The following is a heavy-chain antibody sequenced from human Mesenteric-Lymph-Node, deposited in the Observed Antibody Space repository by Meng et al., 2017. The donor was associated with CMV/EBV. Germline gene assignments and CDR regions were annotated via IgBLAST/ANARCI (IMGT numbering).Heavy chain of an antibody. D-gene: IGHD6-19*01. CDR3: ARAKGYTSGWYLDKSPHYFDF. Sequence: SETLSLTCIVSGGSVVSGDFHWGWIRQPPGKGLEWIGTILDSGTTYYNPSLKSRISISLDTSKNQFSLRLTSVTAADTAVYYCARAKGYTSGWYLDKSPHYFDFWGQGKLVTVSS. V-gene: IGHV4-39*07. CDR2: ILDSGTT. J-gene: IGHJ4*02. CDR1: GGSVVSGDFH.